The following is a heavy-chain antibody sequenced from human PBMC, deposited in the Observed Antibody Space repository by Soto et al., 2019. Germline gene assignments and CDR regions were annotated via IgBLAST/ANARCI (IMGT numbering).Heavy chain of an antibody. Sequence: QVQLVQSGAEVKKPGASVKVSCKASGYTFTSYAMHWVRQAPGQRLEWMGWINAGNGNTKYSQKFQGRVTITRDTSASTAYMELSSLRSEDTAVYYCARVAGYYDSSGYYYYFDYWGQGTLVTVSS. D-gene: IGHD3-22*01. CDR3: ARVAGYYDSSGYYYYFDY. CDR1: GYTFTSYA. CDR2: INAGNGNT. V-gene: IGHV1-3*01. J-gene: IGHJ4*02.